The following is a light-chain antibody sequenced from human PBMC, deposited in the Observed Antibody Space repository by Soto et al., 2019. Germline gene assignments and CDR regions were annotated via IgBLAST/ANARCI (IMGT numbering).Light chain of an antibody. J-gene: IGLJ1*01. CDR1: SSNIGSNY. CDR2: RNN. Sequence: QSVLTQPPSASGTPGQRVTISCSGSSSNIGSNYVYWYQQLPGTAPKLLIYRNNQRPSEVPDRFSGSKSGTSASLAISGLPSEDEADYYCAAWDDSLSGPDVFGTGTQLTVL. V-gene: IGLV1-47*01. CDR3: AAWDDSLSGPDV.